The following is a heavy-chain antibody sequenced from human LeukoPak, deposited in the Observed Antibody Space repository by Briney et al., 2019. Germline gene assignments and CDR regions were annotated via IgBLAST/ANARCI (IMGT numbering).Heavy chain of an antibody. D-gene: IGHD2-21*01. J-gene: IGHJ5*02. CDR2: IYYSGNT. Sequence: SETLSLTCTVSGGSIRSTTYYWGWIRQPPGKGLEWIGSIYYSGNTYYSPSLMSRVTISVDTSKNQFSLNLSSVTAADTAVYYRASEDWPRERWFDPWGQGTLVTVSS. V-gene: IGHV4-39*07. CDR1: GGSIRSTTYY. CDR3: ASEDWPRERWFDP.